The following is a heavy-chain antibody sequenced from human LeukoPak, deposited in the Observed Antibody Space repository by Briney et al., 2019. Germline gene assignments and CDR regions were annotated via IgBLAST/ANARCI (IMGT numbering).Heavy chain of an antibody. D-gene: IGHD1-26*01. V-gene: IGHV1-69*02. Sequence: EASVSLSCEASGGTFSSYTMSWVRQAPGQGLEWMGRIIPILGIANYAQKFQGRVTITADKSTSTAYMELSSLRSEDTAVYYCARVPSPWEDSFAYWGQGTLVTVSS. J-gene: IGHJ4*02. CDR3: ARVPSPWEDSFAY. CDR2: IIPILGIA. CDR1: GGTFSSYT.